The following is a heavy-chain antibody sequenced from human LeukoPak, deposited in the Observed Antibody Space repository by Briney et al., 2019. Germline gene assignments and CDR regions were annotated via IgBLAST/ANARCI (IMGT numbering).Heavy chain of an antibody. D-gene: IGHD3-10*01. J-gene: IGHJ4*02. CDR3: ARDLYYGSGSHQAEVGYFDY. CDR2: IIHILGIA. V-gene: IGHV1-69*04. Sequence: SVKLSCKLSGGTFSSYAISWVRQAPGQGLEWMGRIIHILGIAKYAQQFQGRVTITEDQCPCQAYMVLSSLKSEDRAVYYCARDLYYGSGSHQAEVGYFDYWGQGTLVTVSS. CDR1: GGTFSSYA.